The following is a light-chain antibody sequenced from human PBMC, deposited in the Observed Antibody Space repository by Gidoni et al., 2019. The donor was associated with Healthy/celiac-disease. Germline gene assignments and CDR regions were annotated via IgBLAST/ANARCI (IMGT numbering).Light chain of an antibody. V-gene: IGKV1-5*03. CDR2: KAS. CDR3: QQYNSYFT. J-gene: IGKJ3*01. Sequence: TQRTESPSTLSASVGERVTITCRDSQSISSWLAWYQQKPGKAPKLLIYKASSLESGVPSRFSGSGSGTEFTLTIRSLQPDDFATYYCQQYNSYFTFXPXTKVDIK. CDR1: QSISSW.